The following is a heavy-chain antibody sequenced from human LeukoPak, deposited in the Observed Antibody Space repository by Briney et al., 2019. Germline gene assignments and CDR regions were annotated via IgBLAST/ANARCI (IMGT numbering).Heavy chain of an antibody. Sequence: PGGSLRLSCAASGFTFSTYWLHWVRQAPGKGLMWVSRIDREGDTKNYVDSVKGRFTISRDNAKNTLYLQMNTLRAEDTAVYYCAKVGDCGGDCFSLYFDYWGQGTLVTVSS. V-gene: IGHV3-74*01. CDR2: IDREGDTK. CDR1: GFTFSTYW. J-gene: IGHJ4*02. D-gene: IGHD2-21*02. CDR3: AKVGDCGGDCFSLYFDY.